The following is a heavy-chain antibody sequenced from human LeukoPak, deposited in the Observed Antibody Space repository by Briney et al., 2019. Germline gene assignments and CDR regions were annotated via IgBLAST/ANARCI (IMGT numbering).Heavy chain of an antibody. CDR2: IYTSGST. CDR1: GGAISSYY. V-gene: IGHV4-4*07. J-gene: IGHJ6*03. Sequence: SETLSLTCTVYGGAISSYYWSWIRQPAGKGLEWIGRIYTSGSTNYNPSLKSRVTMSVDTSKNQFSLKLSSVTAADTAVYYCARGGWDSSGHYFYYYYYMDVWGKGTTVTISS. D-gene: IGHD6-19*01. CDR3: ARGGWDSSGHYFYYYYYMDV.